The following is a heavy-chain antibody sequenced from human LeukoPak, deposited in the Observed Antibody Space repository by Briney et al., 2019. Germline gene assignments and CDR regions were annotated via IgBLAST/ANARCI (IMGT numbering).Heavy chain of an antibody. D-gene: IGHD3-10*01. CDR3: AKDLRRSGSYYSPDAFDI. V-gene: IGHV3-66*01. CDR2: IYSGGST. J-gene: IGHJ3*02. Sequence: GGSLRLSCAASGFTVSSNYMSWVRQAPGKGLEWVSVIYSGGSTYYADSVKGRFTISRDNSKNTLYLQMNSLRAEDTAVYYCAKDLRRSGSYYSPDAFDIWGQGTMVTVSS. CDR1: GFTVSSNY.